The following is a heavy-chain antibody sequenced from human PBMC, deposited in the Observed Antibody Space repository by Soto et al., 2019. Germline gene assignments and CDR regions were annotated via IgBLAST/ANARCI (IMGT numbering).Heavy chain of an antibody. J-gene: IGHJ6*02. Sequence: GASVKVSCKASGYTFTSYAMHWVRQAPGQRLEWMGWINAGNGNTKYSQKFQGRVTITRDTSASTAYMELSSLRSEDTAVYYCARDLAEWVLWFGELLPRGYGMDVWGQGTTVTVSS. CDR2: INAGNGNT. V-gene: IGHV1-3*01. CDR1: GYTFTSYA. D-gene: IGHD3-10*01. CDR3: ARDLAEWVLWFGELLPRGYGMDV.